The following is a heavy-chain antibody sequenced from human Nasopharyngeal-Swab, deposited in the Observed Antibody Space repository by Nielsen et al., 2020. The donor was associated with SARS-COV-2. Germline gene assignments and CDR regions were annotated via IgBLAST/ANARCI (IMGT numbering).Heavy chain of an antibody. J-gene: IGHJ6*03. V-gene: IGHV4-34*01. CDR1: SGSFSGYY. CDR2: VNHSGST. Sequence: SETLSLTCAVHSGSFSGYYWSWIRKPPGKGLEWIGEVNHSGSTNYNPSLKSHVTILVDTSKNHFSLRLSSVIAADTAVNYCARRTTTVYYYYYMDVWGNGTTVTVSS. D-gene: IGHD4-17*01. CDR3: ARRTTTVYYYYYMDV.